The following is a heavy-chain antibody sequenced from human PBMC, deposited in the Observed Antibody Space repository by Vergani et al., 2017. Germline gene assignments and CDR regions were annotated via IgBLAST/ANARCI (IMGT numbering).Heavy chain of an antibody. CDR2: INPSGGST. CDR3: ARAYYDFWSGYYYSYYYMDV. J-gene: IGHJ6*03. V-gene: IGHV1-46*03. CDR1: GYTFTSYY. D-gene: IGHD3-3*01. Sequence: QVQLVQSGAEVKKPGASVKVSCKASGYTFTSYYMHWVRQAPGQGLEWMGIINPSGGSTSYAQKFQGRVTMTRDTSTSTVYMELSSLRSEDTAVYYCARAYYDFWSGYYYSYYYMDVWGKGTTVTVSS.